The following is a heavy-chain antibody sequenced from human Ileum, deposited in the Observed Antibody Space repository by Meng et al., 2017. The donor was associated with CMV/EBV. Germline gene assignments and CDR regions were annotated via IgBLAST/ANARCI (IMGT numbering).Heavy chain of an antibody. J-gene: IGHJ6*02. CDR3: ARDPGTSPYYYYYGMDV. CDR2: IYYSGST. Sequence: SETLSLTCTVSGDSITIGNYYYNWVRQAPGKGLEWIGYIYYSGSTNYNPSLKSRVTISVDTSKNQFSLKLSSVTAADTAVYYCARDPGTSPYYYYYGMDVWGQGTTVTVSS. V-gene: IGHV4-61*01. CDR1: GDSITIGNYY.